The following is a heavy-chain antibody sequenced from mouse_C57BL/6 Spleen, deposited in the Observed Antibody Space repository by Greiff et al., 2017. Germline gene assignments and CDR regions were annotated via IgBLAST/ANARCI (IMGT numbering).Heavy chain of an antibody. CDR1: GYTFTSYW. CDR2: INPSNGGT. J-gene: IGHJ3*01. CDR3: ASLWGNYYGSLAY. Sequence: VQLQQPGTELVKPGASVKLSCKASGYTFTSYWMHWVKQRPGQGLEWIGNINPSNGGTNYNEKFKSKATLTVDKSSSTAYMQLSSLTSEDSAVYYCASLWGNYYGSLAYWGQGTLVTVSA. D-gene: IGHD1-1*01. V-gene: IGHV1-53*01.